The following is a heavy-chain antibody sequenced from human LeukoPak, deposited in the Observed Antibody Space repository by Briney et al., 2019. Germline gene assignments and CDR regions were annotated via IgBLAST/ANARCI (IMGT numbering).Heavy chain of an antibody. CDR2: ISSSSDYI. CDR1: GFTFSSYT. J-gene: IGHJ4*02. V-gene: IGHV3-21*01. Sequence: GGSLRLSCAASGFTFSSYTMNWVGQAPGKGLEWVSSISSSSDYIYYADSVKGRFTISRDNAKNSLYLQMNSLRAEDTAVYYCARHLEFDYWGQGTLVTVSS. D-gene: IGHD3-3*01. CDR3: ARHLEFDY.